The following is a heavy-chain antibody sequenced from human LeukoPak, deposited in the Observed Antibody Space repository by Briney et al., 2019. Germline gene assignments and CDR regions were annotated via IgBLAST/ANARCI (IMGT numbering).Heavy chain of an antibody. Sequence: ASVKVSRKASGYTFTGYYMHWVRQAPGQGLEWMGWINPNSGGTKYAQKFQGRVTMTRDTSISTAYMELSRQRSDDTAVYYCACTFDYWGQGTLVTVSS. J-gene: IGHJ4*02. CDR2: INPNSGGT. CDR1: GYTFTGYY. CDR3: ACTFDY. V-gene: IGHV1-2*02.